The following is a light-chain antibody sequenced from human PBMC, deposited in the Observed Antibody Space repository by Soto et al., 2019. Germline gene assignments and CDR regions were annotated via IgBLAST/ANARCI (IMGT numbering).Light chain of an antibody. CDR1: ESISSHY. CDR3: QQYGSSPWT. Sequence: EVVLMQSPDTLSLSPGERATLSCRASESISSHYLAWYQQKPGQAPRLLIYAASGRATGIPDRFSGSGSGTDFTLTISRLEPEDFAVYHCQQYGSSPWTFGQGTKVDIK. V-gene: IGKV3-20*01. J-gene: IGKJ1*01. CDR2: AAS.